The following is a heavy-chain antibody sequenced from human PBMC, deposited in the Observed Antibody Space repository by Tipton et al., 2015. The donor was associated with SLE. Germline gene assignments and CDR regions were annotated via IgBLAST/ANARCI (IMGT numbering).Heavy chain of an antibody. CDR1: GGSFSGYY. Sequence: LRLSCAVYGGSFSGYYWSWIRQPPGKGLEWIGEINHSGSTNYNPSLKSRVTISVDTSKNQFSLKLSSVTAADTAVYYCARGDWYLDLWGRGTLVTVSS. CDR3: ARGDWYLDL. V-gene: IGHV4-34*01. J-gene: IGHJ2*01. CDR2: INHSGST.